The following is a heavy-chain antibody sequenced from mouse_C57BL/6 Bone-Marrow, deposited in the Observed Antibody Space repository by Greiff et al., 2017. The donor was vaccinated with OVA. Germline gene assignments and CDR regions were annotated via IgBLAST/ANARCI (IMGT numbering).Heavy chain of an antibody. J-gene: IGHJ3*01. D-gene: IGHD2-4*01. V-gene: IGHV6-3*01. CDR1: GFTFSNYW. CDR3: TYYDYDGFAY. Sequence: GGVLVQPGGSMKLSCVASGFTFSNYWMNWVRQSPEKGLEWVAQIRLKSDNYATHYAESVKGRFTISRDDSKSSVYLQMNNLRAEDTGIYYCTYYDYDGFAYWGQGTLVTVSA. CDR2: IRLKSDNYAT.